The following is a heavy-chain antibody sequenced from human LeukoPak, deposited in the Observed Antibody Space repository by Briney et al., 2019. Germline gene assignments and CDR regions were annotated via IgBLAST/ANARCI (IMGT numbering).Heavy chain of an antibody. J-gene: IGHJ4*02. D-gene: IGHD3-16*01. CDR1: GYTFTAHA. CDR2: INVANGDT. Sequence: GASVKVSCKASGYTFTAHAVHWVRQAPGQRLEWMGWINVANGDTGYSQKFQDRVTITRDTSASTGYMEMNSLISEDTAVYYCTSKPRGESRPSDYWGQGTLVTVSS. V-gene: IGHV1-3*01. CDR3: TSKPRGESRPSDY.